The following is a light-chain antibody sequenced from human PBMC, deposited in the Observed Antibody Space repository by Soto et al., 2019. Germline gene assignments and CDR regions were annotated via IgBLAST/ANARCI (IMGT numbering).Light chain of an antibody. Sequence: EIVLTQSPGTLSLSPVERATLSCRASQSVSSSYLAWYQQKPGQAPRLLIYGASTRATGIPARFSGSGSGTEFTLTISSLQSEDFAVYYCQQYNNWPRTFGQGTKVDI. J-gene: IGKJ1*01. CDR1: QSVSSSY. CDR3: QQYNNWPRT. V-gene: IGKV3-15*01. CDR2: GAS.